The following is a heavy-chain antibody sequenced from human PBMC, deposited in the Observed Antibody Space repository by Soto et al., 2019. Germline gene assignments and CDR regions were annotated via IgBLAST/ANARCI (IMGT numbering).Heavy chain of an antibody. J-gene: IGHJ4*02. CDR1: GFTFSSYA. CDR3: AKDRVDYGDYRGLDY. Sequence: EVQLLESGGGLVQPGGSLRLSCAASGFTFSSYAMTWVRQARGKGLEWVSAISGSGTNRYYADSVKGRFTISRDNSKNTLYLQMNSLRAEDTALYYCAKDRVDYGDYRGLDYWGQGTLVTVSS. D-gene: IGHD4-17*01. V-gene: IGHV3-23*01. CDR2: ISGSGTNR.